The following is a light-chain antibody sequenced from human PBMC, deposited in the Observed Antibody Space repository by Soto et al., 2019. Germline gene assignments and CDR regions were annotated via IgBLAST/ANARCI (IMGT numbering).Light chain of an antibody. V-gene: IGLV2-8*01. CDR2: EVN. CDR3: SSYAGSNNFV. CDR1: GSDVGRYNY. J-gene: IGLJ1*01. Sequence: QSVLTQPPSASGSPGQSVTISCTGTGSDVGRYNYVSWYQQHPGKAPKLMIYEVNKRPSGVPDRCSGSKSGNTASLTVSGLQAEDEADYYCSSYAGSNNFVFGTGTKVTVL.